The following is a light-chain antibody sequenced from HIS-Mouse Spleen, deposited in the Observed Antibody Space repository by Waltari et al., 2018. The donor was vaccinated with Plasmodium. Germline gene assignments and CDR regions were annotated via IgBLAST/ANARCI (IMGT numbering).Light chain of an antibody. Sequence: TCTLSSGHSSYAIAWHQQQPEKGPRYLMKLNSDGSHSKGDGIPDRFSGSSSGAERYLTISSLQSEDEADYYCQTWGTGMGVFGGGTKLTVL. CDR3: QTWGTGMGV. J-gene: IGLJ2*01. V-gene: IGLV4-69*01. CDR1: SGHSSYA. CDR2: LNSDGSH.